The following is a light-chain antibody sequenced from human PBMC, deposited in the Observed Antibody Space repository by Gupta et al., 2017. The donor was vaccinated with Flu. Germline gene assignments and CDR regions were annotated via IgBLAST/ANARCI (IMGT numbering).Light chain of an antibody. CDR1: SSNIGSNT. Sequence: HSVLTQPPSASGTPGQRVTISCSGSSSNIGSNTVNWYQQLPGTAPKLLIYSNNQRPSGVPDRFSGSKSGTSASLAISGLQSEDEADYYCAAWADSLNVVVFGGGTKFTV. V-gene: IGLV1-44*01. J-gene: IGLJ2*01. CDR2: SNN. CDR3: AAWADSLNVVV.